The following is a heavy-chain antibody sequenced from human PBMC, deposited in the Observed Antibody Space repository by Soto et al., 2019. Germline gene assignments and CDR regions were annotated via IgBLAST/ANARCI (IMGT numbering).Heavy chain of an antibody. J-gene: IGHJ4*02. V-gene: IGHV4-39*01. CDR3: RVNSSNSYYFDS. Sequence: SETLSLTCAVSGGSISSGGYSWSWIRQPPGKGLEWIGNSYSTGGTTYNPSLKSRVSISVDTSKNQFSLKLSSVTAADTAVYYCRVNSSNSYYFDSWGQGTLVTSPQ. CDR2: SYSTGGT. CDR1: GGSISSGGYS. D-gene: IGHD6-13*01.